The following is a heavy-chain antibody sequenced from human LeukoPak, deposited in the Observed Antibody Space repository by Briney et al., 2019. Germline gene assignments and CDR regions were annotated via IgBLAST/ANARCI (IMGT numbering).Heavy chain of an antibody. D-gene: IGHD2-15*01. V-gene: IGHV4-4*07. CDR1: GGSISSYY. CDR3: ARVRSQGEAATPGPYYYYYYMDV. CDR2: ISTSGST. Sequence: SETLSLTCTVSGGSISSYYWSWIRQPAGKGLEWIGRISTSGSTNDNPSLKSRVTMSVDTSKNQFSLKLSSVTAADTAVYYCARVRSQGEAATPGPYYYYYYMDVWGKGTTVTISS. J-gene: IGHJ6*03.